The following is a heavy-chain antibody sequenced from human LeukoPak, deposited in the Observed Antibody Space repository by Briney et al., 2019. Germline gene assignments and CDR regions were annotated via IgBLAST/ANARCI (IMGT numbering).Heavy chain of an antibody. J-gene: IGHJ3*02. CDR1: GGSISSYY. CDR3: ARHIDI. Sequence: SETLSLTCTVPGGSISSYYWSWIRQPPGKGLEWIGYIYYSGSTNYNPSLKSRVTISVDTSKNQFSLKLSSVTAADTAVYYCARHIDIWGQGILVTVSS. CDR2: IYYSGST. V-gene: IGHV4-59*08.